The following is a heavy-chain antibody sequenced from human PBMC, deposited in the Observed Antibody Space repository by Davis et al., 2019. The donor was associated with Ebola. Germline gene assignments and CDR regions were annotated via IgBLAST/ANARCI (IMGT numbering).Heavy chain of an antibody. J-gene: IGHJ6*02. CDR3: ARDGVYNWNYVHYYYGMDV. D-gene: IGHD1-7*01. V-gene: IGHV1-18*01. CDR1: GYTFTSYG. Sequence: AASVKVSCKASGYTFTSYGISWVRQAPGQGLEWMGWISAYNGNTNYAQKLQGRVTMTTDTSTSTAYMELRSLRSDDTAVYYCARDGVYNWNYVHYYYGMDVWGQGTTVTVSS. CDR2: ISAYNGNT.